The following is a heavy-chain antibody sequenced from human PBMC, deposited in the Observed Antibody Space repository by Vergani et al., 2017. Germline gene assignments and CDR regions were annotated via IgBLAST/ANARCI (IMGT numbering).Heavy chain of an antibody. CDR1: GYSFTSYW. V-gene: IGHV5-10-1*01. CDR3: ARGLRIAVAGTPLGY. CDR2: IDPSDSYT. D-gene: IGHD6-19*01. Sequence: EVQLVQSGAEVEKPGESLRISCKGSGYSFTSYWISWVRQMPGKGLEWMGRIDPSDSYTNYSPSFQGHVTISADKSISTAYLQWSSLKASDTAMYYCARGLRIAVAGTPLGYWGQGTLVTVSS. J-gene: IGHJ4*02.